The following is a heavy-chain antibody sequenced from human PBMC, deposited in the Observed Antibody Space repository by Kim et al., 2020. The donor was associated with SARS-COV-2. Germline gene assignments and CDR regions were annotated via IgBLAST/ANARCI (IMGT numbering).Heavy chain of an antibody. CDR3: ASSGLSVYRFDY. V-gene: IGHV1-69*01. J-gene: IGHJ4*02. D-gene: IGHD1-20*01. Sequence: NGVQKVQCRVTSTADESTSPAYMELSSLRSEDTAVYYCASSGLSVYRFDYWGQGTLVTVSS.